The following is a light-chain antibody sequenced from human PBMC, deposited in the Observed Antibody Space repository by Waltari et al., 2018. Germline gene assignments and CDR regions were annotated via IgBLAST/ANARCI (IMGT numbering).Light chain of an antibody. CDR3: QSYDTSLGVV. J-gene: IGLJ2*01. V-gene: IGLV1-40*01. CDR2: GVN. Sequence: QSVLTQPPSVSGAPGQRVTISCTGSWSNIGAGYAVHCYQQLPGKAPTLLVYGVNTRPPGVPDRFFGSKSGTSASLAIPGLQPEDEADYYCQSYDTSLGVVFGGGTKLTVL. CDR1: WSNIGAGYA.